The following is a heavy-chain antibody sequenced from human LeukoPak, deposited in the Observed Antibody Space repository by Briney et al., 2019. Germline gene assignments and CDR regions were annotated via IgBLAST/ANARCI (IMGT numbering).Heavy chain of an antibody. V-gene: IGHV4-39*01. CDR3: ARRTRFLEWLPPDI. CDR2: IYYSGST. J-gene: IGHJ3*02. D-gene: IGHD3-3*01. CDR1: GGSISSSSYY. Sequence: SETLSLTCTVSGGSISSSSYYWGWIRQPPGKGLEWIGSIYYSGSTYYNPSLKSRVTISVDTSKNQFSLKLSSVTAADTAVYYCARRTRFLEWLPPDIWGQGTMVTVSS.